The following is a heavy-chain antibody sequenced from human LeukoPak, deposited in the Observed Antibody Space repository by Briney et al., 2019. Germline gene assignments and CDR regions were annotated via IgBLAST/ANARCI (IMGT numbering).Heavy chain of an antibody. CDR3: ARRVVTGSFDY. Sequence: ASETLSLTCTVSGGSISSGGYYWSWIRQHPGKGLEWIGYIYYSGITYYNPSLKSRVTISVDTSKNQFSLKLSSVTAADTAVYYCARRVVTGSFDYWGQGTLVTVSS. CDR2: IYYSGIT. CDR1: GGSISSGGYY. D-gene: IGHD1-14*01. J-gene: IGHJ4*02. V-gene: IGHV4-31*03.